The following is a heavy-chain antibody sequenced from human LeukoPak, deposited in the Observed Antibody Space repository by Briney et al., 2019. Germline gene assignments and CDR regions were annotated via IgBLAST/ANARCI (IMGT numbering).Heavy chain of an antibody. Sequence: GGSLRLSCAASGFTFSSYAMSWVRQAPGKGLEWVSTISGRGGTTSYADSVKGRFTTSRDNSKNTLYLQMNSLRAEDTAVYYCAKLTYSSSSGYYFDYWGQGTLVTVSS. V-gene: IGHV3-23*01. CDR2: ISGRGGTT. CDR3: AKLTYSSSSGYYFDY. J-gene: IGHJ4*02. D-gene: IGHD6-6*01. CDR1: GFTFSSYA.